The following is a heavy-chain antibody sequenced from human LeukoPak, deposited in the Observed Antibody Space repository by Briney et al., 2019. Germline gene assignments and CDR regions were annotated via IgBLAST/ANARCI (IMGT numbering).Heavy chain of an antibody. CDR2: IYSGGST. J-gene: IGHJ5*02. V-gene: IGHV3-53*01. CDR1: GFTVSSNY. Sequence: GGTLRLSCAASGFTVSSNYMSWVRQAPGKGLEWVSVIYSGGSTYYADSVKGRFTISRDNSKNTLYLQMNSLRAEDTAVYYCAKGRRYNILTGYYVSEVDPWGQGILVTVSS. CDR3: AKGRRYNILTGYYVSEVDP. D-gene: IGHD3-9*01.